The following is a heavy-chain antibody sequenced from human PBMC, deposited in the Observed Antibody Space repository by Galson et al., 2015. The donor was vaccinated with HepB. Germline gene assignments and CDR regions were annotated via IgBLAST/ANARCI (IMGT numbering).Heavy chain of an antibody. V-gene: IGHV1-46*01. J-gene: IGHJ2*01. CDR1: GYTFTSYY. D-gene: IGHD3-22*01. Sequence: SVKVSCKASGYTFTSYYMHWVRQAPGQGLEWMGIINPSGGSTSYAQKFQGRVTMTRDTSTSTVYMELSSLRSEDTAVYYCARAAAYDSSGYYYVSPFWYLDLWGRGTLVTVSS. CDR3: ARAAAYDSSGYYYVSPFWYLDL. CDR2: INPSGGST.